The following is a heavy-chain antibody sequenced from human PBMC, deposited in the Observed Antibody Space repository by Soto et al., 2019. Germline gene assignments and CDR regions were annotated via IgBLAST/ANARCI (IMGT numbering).Heavy chain of an antibody. V-gene: IGHV1-3*01. CDR1: GYTFTSYA. CDR3: ARDFTTVTIFGVVITPTYYYYGMDV. CDR2: INAGNGNT. J-gene: IGHJ6*02. Sequence: GASVKVSCKASGYTFTSYAMHLVRQAPGQRLEWMGWINAGNGNTKYSQKFQGRVTITRDTSASTAYMELSSLRSEDTAVYYCARDFTTVTIFGVVITPTYYYYGMDVWGQGTTVTVSS. D-gene: IGHD3-3*01.